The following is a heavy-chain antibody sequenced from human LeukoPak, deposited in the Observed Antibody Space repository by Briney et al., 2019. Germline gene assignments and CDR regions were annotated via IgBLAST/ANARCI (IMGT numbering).Heavy chain of an antibody. CDR1: GYSISSGYY. V-gene: IGHV4-38-2*02. CDR2: IYHSGST. D-gene: IGHD5-12*01. J-gene: IGHJ4*02. CDR3: ARVAYSGYEQFDY. Sequence: SETLSLTCTVSGYSISSGYYWGWIRQPPGKGLEWIGSIYHSGSTYYNPSLKSRVTISVDTSKNQFSLKLSSVTAADTAVYYCARVAYSGYEQFDYWGQGTLVTVSS.